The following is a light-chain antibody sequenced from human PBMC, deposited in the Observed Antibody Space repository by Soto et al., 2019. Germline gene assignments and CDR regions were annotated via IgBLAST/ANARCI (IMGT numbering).Light chain of an antibody. J-gene: IGKJ1*01. CDR2: GAS. V-gene: IGKV3-15*01. Sequence: EIILTQSPASLSVSPGERATLSCRASQSVNNNLAWYQQKPGQAPRLLIYGASTRATGIPGRFRGSGSGTEFTLTITSLQSEDFAVYYCQQYYSTPWTFGQGTKVEIK. CDR3: QQYYSTPWT. CDR1: QSVNNN.